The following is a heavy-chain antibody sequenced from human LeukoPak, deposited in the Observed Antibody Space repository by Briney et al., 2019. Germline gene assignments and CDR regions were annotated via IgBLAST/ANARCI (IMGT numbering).Heavy chain of an antibody. Sequence: SETLSLTCAVYGGSFSGYYWSWIRQPPGKGLEWIGEINHSGSTNYNPSLKSRVTISVDTSKNQFSLKLSSVTAADTAVYYCARARSDIVVVVAATPATTVGYWGQGTLVTVSS. V-gene: IGHV4-34*01. CDR1: GGSFSGYY. CDR2: INHSGST. CDR3: ARARSDIVVVVAATPATTVGY. D-gene: IGHD2-15*01. J-gene: IGHJ4*02.